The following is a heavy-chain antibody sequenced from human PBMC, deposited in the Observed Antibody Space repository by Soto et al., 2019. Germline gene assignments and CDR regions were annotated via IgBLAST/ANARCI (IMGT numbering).Heavy chain of an antibody. CDR2: IIPILGIA. D-gene: IGHD1-26*01. V-gene: IGHV1-69*02. CDR1: GGTFSSYT. Sequence: QVQLVQSGAEVKKPGSSVKVSCKASGGTFSSYTISWVRQAPGQGLEWMGRIIPILGIANYAQKFQGRVTITAEKSPRTAYMELSSMRSEDTAVYYCAGRSPLGRNGMDVWGQGTTVTVSS. CDR3: AGRSPLGRNGMDV. J-gene: IGHJ6*02.